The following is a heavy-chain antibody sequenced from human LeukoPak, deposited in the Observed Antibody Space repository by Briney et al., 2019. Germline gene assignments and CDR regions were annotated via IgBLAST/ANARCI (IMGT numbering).Heavy chain of an antibody. Sequence: SETLSLTCAVYGGSFSGYYWSWIRQPPGKGLEWIGEINHSGSTNYNPSLKSRVTISVDTSKNQFSLQLNSVTPEDTAVYYCARSPRRGPENWFDPWGQGTLVTVSS. J-gene: IGHJ5*02. CDR1: GGSFSGYY. V-gene: IGHV4-34*01. D-gene: IGHD6-25*01. CDR3: ARSPRRGPENWFDP. CDR2: INHSGST.